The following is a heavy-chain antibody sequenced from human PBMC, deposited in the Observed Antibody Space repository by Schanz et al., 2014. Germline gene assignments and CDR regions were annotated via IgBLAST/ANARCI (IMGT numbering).Heavy chain of an antibody. CDR3: AKGRFGELSAFDI. CDR2: ISGRDGST. V-gene: IGHV3-23*04. J-gene: IGHJ3*02. CDR1: GFPFSDYF. D-gene: IGHD3-10*01. Sequence: EVQLVESGGGLVQPGGSLRLSCTASGFPFSDYFMAWIRQPPGRGLEWVSAISGRDGSTYYADSVRGRFTISRDNSKNTLYLQMNSLRAEDTAVYYCAKGRFGELSAFDIWGQGTMVTVSS.